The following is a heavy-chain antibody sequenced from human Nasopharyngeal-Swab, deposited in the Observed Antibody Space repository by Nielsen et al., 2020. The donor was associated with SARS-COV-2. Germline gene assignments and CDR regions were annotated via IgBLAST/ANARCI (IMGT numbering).Heavy chain of an antibody. D-gene: IGHD3-10*01. V-gene: IGHV4-61*05. CDR2: IYYSGST. CDR1: GGSISSSSYY. J-gene: IGHJ4*02. Sequence: GSLRLSCTVSGGSISSSSYYWGWIRQPPGKGLAWIGYIYYSGSTNYNPSLKSRVTISVDTSKNQFSLKLTSVTAADTAVYYCARAHSAPWFGINYFDYWGQGTLVTVSS. CDR3: ARAHSAPWFGINYFDY.